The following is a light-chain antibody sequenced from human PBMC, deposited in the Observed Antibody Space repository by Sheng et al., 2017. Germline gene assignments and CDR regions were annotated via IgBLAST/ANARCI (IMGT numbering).Light chain of an antibody. CDR3: QVWDNSPWRVV. CDR1: DIGSKN. J-gene: IGLJ2*01. Sequence: SFELTQPLSVSVALGQTARITCGGNDIGSKNVHWYQQKPGQAPVVIMYRDSNRPSGIPERFSGSNSGNTATLTISRAQAGDEADYYCQVWDNSPWRVVFGGGTKLTVL. CDR2: RDS. V-gene: IGLV3-9*01.